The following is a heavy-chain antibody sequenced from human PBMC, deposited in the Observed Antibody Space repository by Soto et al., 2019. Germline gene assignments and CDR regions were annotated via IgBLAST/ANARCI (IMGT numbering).Heavy chain of an antibody. CDR3: ARRGGGVPELYFDY. D-gene: IGHD2-15*01. CDR1: GGSISSGDYY. Sequence: QVQLQESGPGLVKPSQTLSLTCTVSGGSISSGDYYWSWIRQPPGKGLEWLGYIHYGGSTYYNPSLKSRVTISVDTSKNQCSLKLSPVTAADTAVYYCARRGGGVPELYFDYWGQGTLVTVSS. J-gene: IGHJ4*02. CDR2: IHYGGST. V-gene: IGHV4-30-4*01.